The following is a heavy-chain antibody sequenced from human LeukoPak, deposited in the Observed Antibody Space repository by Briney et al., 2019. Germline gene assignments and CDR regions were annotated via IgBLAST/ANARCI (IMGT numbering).Heavy chain of an antibody. CDR2: IFPDENTK. J-gene: IGHJ4*02. Sequence: GGSLRLSCAASGFTFSSYWMTWGRQAPGKGLEWVAVIFPDENTKLYADSVKGRFTISRDNSKNKLFLQMDSLRPDDTAVYYCASPYSGYDGVSLDYYWGQGTLVTVSS. CDR1: GFTFSSYW. CDR3: ASPYSGYDGVSLDYY. V-gene: IGHV3-30*03. D-gene: IGHD5-12*01.